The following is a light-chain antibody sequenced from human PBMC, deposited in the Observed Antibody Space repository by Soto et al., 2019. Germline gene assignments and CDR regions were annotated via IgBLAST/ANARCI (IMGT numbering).Light chain of an antibody. V-gene: IGKV3-20*01. J-gene: IGKJ2*01. CDR1: QSVSSSY. Sequence: EIVWTQSPGTLSLSPGERATLSCRASQSVSSSYLAWYQQKPGQAPRLLIYGASSRATGIPDRFSDSGSGTDFTLTISRLEPEDFAVYYCQQYGSSPMYTFGQGTKLEIK. CDR3: QQYGSSPMYT. CDR2: GAS.